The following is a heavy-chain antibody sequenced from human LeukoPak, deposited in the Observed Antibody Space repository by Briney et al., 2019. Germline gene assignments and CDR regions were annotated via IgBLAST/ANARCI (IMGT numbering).Heavy chain of an antibody. D-gene: IGHD4-17*01. CDR1: GGSISSYY. CDR2: IYYSGST. CDR3: AREYGDHLDY. Sequence: PSETLSLTCTVSGGSISSYYWSWIRQPPGKGLEWIGYIYYSGSTNYNPSLKSRVTISVDTSKNQFSLKLNSVTAADTAVYYCAREYGDHLDYWGQGTLVTVSS. V-gene: IGHV4-59*01. J-gene: IGHJ4*02.